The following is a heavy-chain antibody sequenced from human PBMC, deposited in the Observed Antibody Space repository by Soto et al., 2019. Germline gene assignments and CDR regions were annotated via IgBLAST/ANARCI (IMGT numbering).Heavy chain of an antibody. J-gene: IGHJ4*02. Sequence: GGSLRLSCTASGFTFGDYAMSWFRQAPGKGLEWVGFIRSKAYGGTTEYAASVKGRFTISRDDSKSIAYLQMNSLKTEDTAVYYCTVPYGGNSYFDYWGQGTLVTVSS. V-gene: IGHV3-49*03. D-gene: IGHD2-21*02. CDR3: TVPYGGNSYFDY. CDR2: IRSKAYGGTT. CDR1: GFTFGDYA.